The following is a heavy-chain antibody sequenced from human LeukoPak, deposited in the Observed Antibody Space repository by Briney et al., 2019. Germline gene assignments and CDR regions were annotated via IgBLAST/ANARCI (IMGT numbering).Heavy chain of an antibody. J-gene: IGHJ4*02. CDR2: ISGSGGST. D-gene: IGHD4-17*01. CDR3: AKGYTVTYYFDY. CDR1: GGTFSSYA. V-gene: IGHV3-23*01. Sequence: ASVKVSCKASGGTFSSYAMSWVRQAPGKGLEWVSAISGSGGSTYYADSVKGRFTISRDNSKNTLYLQMNSLRAEDTAVYYCAKGYTVTYYFDYWGQGTLVTVSS.